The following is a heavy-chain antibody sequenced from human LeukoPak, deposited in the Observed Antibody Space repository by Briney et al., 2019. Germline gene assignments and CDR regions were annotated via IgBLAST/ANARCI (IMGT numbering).Heavy chain of an antibody. CDR1: GFTFDDYA. J-gene: IGHJ4*02. Sequence: GGSLRLSCAASGFTFDDYAMHWVRQAPGKGLVWVSRINSDGSSTNYADSVKGRFTISRDNARNTLYLQMNSLRAEDTAVYYCARLWGGGLHFDYWGQGTLVTVSS. D-gene: IGHD7-27*01. CDR2: INSDGSST. CDR3: ARLWGGGLHFDY. V-gene: IGHV3-74*01.